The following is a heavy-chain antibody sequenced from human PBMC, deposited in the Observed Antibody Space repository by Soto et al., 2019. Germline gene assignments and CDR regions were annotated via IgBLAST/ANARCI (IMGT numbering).Heavy chain of an antibody. CDR2: INPSGGST. Sequence: ASVKVACKGSGYTFTSYYMHWVRQAPGQGLEWMGIINPSGGSTSYAQKFQGRVTMTRDTSTSTVYMELSSLRSEDTAVYYCARVPKYDYVWGSYRYGAYWGQGTLVTVSS. CDR1: GYTFTSYY. D-gene: IGHD3-16*02. V-gene: IGHV1-46*01. J-gene: IGHJ4*02. CDR3: ARVPKYDYVWGSYRYGAY.